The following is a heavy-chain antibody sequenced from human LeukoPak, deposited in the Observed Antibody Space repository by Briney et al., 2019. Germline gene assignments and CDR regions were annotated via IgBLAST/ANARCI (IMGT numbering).Heavy chain of an antibody. CDR1: GFTFSSYA. J-gene: IGHJ6*02. V-gene: IGHV3-23*01. CDR3: ARVQLLWFGELITNSYYYGMDV. CDR2: ISGSGGST. D-gene: IGHD3-10*01. Sequence: AGGSLRLSCAASGFTFSSYAMSWVRQAPGKGLEWVSAISGSGGSTYYADSVKGRFTISRDNSKNTLYLQMNSLRAEDTAVYYCARVQLLWFGELITNSYYYGMDVWGQGTTVTVSS.